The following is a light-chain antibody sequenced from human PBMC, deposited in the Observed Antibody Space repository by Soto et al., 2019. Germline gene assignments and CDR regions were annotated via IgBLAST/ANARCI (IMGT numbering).Light chain of an antibody. Sequence: SYKLTQPPSVSVAPGKTARITCGGNNIGSKSVHWYQQKPGQAPVVVIYYDSDRPSGIPERFSGSNSGNTATLTISRVEAGDEADYSCQVWHSSSDHVVFGGGTQLTVL. CDR3: QVWHSSSDHVV. V-gene: IGLV3-21*04. CDR2: YDS. J-gene: IGLJ7*01. CDR1: NIGSKS.